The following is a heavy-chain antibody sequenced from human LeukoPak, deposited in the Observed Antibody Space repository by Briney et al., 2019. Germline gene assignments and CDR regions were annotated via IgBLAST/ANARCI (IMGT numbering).Heavy chain of an antibody. CDR1: GXTFSGYA. D-gene: IGHD1-14*01. CDR2: ISIGGDYT. J-gene: IGHJ4*02. Sequence: GGSLRLSCAASGXTFSGYAMSWVRQAPGKGQEWVSGISIGGDYTYYADSVQGRFTISRDNSKNTLFLQMSNLRAEDTAKYYCAKLHSATITADFDNWGQGSLVIVSS. CDR3: AKLHSATITADFDN. V-gene: IGHV3-23*01.